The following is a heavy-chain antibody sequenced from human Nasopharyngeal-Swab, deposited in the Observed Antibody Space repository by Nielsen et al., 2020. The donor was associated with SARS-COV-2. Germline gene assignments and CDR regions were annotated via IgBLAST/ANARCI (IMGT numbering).Heavy chain of an antibody. D-gene: IGHD3-3*01. CDR2: IYARGST. V-gene: IGHV4-61*02. J-gene: IGHJ4*02. CDR1: GGSINSDSHY. CDR3: ARYLRAVRGFDL. Sequence: SETLSLTCTVSGGSINSDSHYWGWIRQPAGKGLEWIGRIYARGSTNYNPPLKSRVTISVDTSKNQFSLKLSSVTAADTAVYYCARYLRAVRGFDLWGQGTLVTVSS.